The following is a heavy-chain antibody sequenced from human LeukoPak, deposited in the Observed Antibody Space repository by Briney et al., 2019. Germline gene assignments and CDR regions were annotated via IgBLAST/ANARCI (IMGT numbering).Heavy chain of an antibody. V-gene: IGHV3-53*05. CDR2: IYVGGSV. CDR3: ARGRHLEVGVGATRHNWFDP. D-gene: IGHD1-26*01. J-gene: IGHJ5*02. CDR1: GFTVRSNY. Sequence: GGSLRLSCAASGFTVRSNYMSWVRQAPGKGLEWVSIIYVGGSVFYADSVKGRFTISRDNSKNTLYLQMNSLRSEDTAVYYCARGRHLEVGVGATRHNWFDPWGQGTLVTVSS.